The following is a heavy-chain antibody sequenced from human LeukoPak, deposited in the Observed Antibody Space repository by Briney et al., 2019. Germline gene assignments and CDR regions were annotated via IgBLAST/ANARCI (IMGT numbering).Heavy chain of an antibody. CDR3: ARDAGYGSGSPWNWFDP. J-gene: IGHJ5*02. D-gene: IGHD3-10*01. V-gene: IGHV3-21*01. Sequence: PGGSLRLSCAASGFTFSSYSMNWVRRAPGKGLEWVSSISSSSSSYIYYADSVKGRFTILRDNAKNSLYLQMNSLRAEDTAVYYCARDAGYGSGSPWNWFDPWGQGTLVTVSS. CDR2: ISSSSSSYI. CDR1: GFTFSSYS.